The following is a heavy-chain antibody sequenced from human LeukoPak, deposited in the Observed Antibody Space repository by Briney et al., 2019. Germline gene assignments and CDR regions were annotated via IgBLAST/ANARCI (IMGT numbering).Heavy chain of an antibody. V-gene: IGHV1-8*01. CDR1: GYTFTSND. Sequence: ASVKVSCKASGYTFTSNDINWVRQATGQGLEWMGWMNPNSANTGYAQNFQGRIALTRDTPINTAYMELYSLGSDYTAVYYCARGVRFGELFFDSWGQGTLVTVSS. CDR2: MNPNSANT. J-gene: IGHJ4*02. CDR3: ARGVRFGELFFDS. D-gene: IGHD3-10*01.